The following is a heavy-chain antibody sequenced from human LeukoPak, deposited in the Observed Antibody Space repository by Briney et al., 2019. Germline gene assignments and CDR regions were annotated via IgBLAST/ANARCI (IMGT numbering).Heavy chain of an antibody. CDR1: GGTFSSYA. CDR3: ARDRDCSSTSCYYYFDY. D-gene: IGHD2-2*01. J-gene: IGHJ4*02. Sequence: SVKVSCKASGGTFSSYAISWVRQAPGQGLEWMGRIIPIFGTANYAQKFQGRVTITTDESTSTACMELSSLRSEDTAVYYCARDRDCSSTSCYYYFDYWGQGTLVTVSS. V-gene: IGHV1-69*05. CDR2: IIPIFGTA.